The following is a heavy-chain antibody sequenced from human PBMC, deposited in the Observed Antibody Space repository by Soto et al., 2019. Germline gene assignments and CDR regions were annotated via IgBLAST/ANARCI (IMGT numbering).Heavy chain of an antibody. CDR2: INPNSGGT. CDR3: ARVSLSGLRWFGFDP. D-gene: IGHD3-10*01. Sequence: ASVKVSCKASGYTFTGYYMHWVRQAPGQGLEWMGWINPNSGGTNYAQKFQGWVTMTRDTSISTAYIELSRLRSDDTAVYYCARVSLSGLRWFGFDPWGQGTLVTVSS. J-gene: IGHJ5*02. CDR1: GYTFTGYY. V-gene: IGHV1-2*04.